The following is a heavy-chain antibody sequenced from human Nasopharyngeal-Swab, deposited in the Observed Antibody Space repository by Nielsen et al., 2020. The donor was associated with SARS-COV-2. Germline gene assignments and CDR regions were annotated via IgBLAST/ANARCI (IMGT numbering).Heavy chain of an antibody. J-gene: IGHJ4*02. D-gene: IGHD2-8*01. CDR3: ARDDGDVPGVTGSGPPGGF. V-gene: IGHV1-2*06. CDR1: GYTFTDYY. Sequence: ASVKVSCKASGYTFTDYYMHWVRQAPGQGLEWMGRINPNSGDTNYAQNFQGRVTMTRDTSIKTAYTELSSLRSDDTAVYYCARDDGDVPGVTGSGPPGGFWGQGTLVTVSS. CDR2: INPNSGDT.